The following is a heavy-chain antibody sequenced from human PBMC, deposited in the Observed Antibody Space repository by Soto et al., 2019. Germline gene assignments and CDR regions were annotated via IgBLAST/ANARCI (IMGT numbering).Heavy chain of an antibody. D-gene: IGHD2-21*01. CDR2: INAGNGNT. CDR3: AKSLVLVDHAYMVV. J-gene: IGHJ6*03. V-gene: IGHV1-3*01. Sequence: ASVKVSCKASGYTFTSYAMHWVRQAPGQRLEWMGWINAGNGNTKYSQKFQGRVTITRDTSASTAYMELRSLRPEDTSLYYCAKSLVLVDHAYMVVWGKATSLT. CDR1: GYTFTSYA.